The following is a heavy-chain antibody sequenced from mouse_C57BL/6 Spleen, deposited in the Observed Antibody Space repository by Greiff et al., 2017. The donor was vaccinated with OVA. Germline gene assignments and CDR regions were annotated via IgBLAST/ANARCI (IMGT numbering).Heavy chain of an antibody. CDR1: GYTFTSYT. CDR2: INPSSGYT. Sequence: QVQLQQSGAELARPGASVKMSCKASGYTFTSYTMHWVKQRPGQGLEWIGCINPSSGYTKYNQKFKDKATLTADKSSSTAYMQLSSLTSEDSAVYYCARSKDYTAMDYWGQGTSVTVSS. D-gene: IGHD2-12*01. CDR3: ARSKDYTAMDY. V-gene: IGHV1-4*01. J-gene: IGHJ4*01.